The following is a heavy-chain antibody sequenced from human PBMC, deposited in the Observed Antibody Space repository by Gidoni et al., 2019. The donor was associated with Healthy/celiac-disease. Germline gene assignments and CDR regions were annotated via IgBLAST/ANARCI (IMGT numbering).Heavy chain of an antibody. CDR3: ARGGFFWSGYYYFDY. V-gene: IGHV3-66*01. Sequence: EVPLVESGGGLVQPGGSLRLSCAASGFTVSSNYMSWVRQAPGKGLEWVSVIYSGGSTYYADSVKGRFTISRDNSKNTLYLQMNSLRAEDTAVYYCARGGFFWSGYYYFDYWGQGTLVTVSS. J-gene: IGHJ4*02. CDR1: GFTVSSNY. D-gene: IGHD3-3*01. CDR2: IYSGGST.